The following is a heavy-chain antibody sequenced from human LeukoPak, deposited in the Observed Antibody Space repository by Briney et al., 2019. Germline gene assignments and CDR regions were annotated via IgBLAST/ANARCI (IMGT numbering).Heavy chain of an antibody. J-gene: IGHJ4*02. V-gene: IGHV4-39*01. D-gene: IGHD2-21*01. CDR2: IYYGGST. CDR1: GGSISSSSYY. Sequence: SETLSLTCTVSGGSISSSSYYWGWIRQPPGKGLEWIGSIYYGGSTYYNPSLKSRVTISVDTSKNQFSLKLSSVTAADTAVYYCGRIVADIDYWGQGTLVTVSS. CDR3: GRIVADIDY.